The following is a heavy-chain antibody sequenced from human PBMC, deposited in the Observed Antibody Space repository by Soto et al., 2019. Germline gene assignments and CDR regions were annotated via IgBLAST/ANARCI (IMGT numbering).Heavy chain of an antibody. CDR1: GFTFSSYA. CDR3: AKWNYCSSTSCRLNYYYYGMDI. CDR2: ISGSGGST. V-gene: IGHV3-23*01. Sequence: GGSLRLSCAASGFTFSSYAMSWVRQAPGKGLEWVSAISGSGGSTYYADSVKGRFTISRDNSKNTLYLQMNSLRAEDTAVYYCAKWNYCSSTSCRLNYYYYGMDIWGQGTTVTVSS. D-gene: IGHD2-2*01. J-gene: IGHJ6*02.